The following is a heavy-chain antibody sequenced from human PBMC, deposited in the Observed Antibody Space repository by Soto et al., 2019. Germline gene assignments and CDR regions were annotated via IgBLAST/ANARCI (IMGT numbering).Heavy chain of an antibody. D-gene: IGHD5-18*01. V-gene: IGHV3-7*01. CDR3: ASLDTAMVKTAGY. Sequence: PGGSLRLSCAFSGFTFGNYWMIWVRQAPGKGLEWVACIKSDESEKYYVDSVKGRFTISRDNAKNSLYLQMNSLRAEDTAIYYCASLDTAMVKTAGYWGQGTLVTVSS. CDR1: GFTFGNYW. CDR2: IKSDESEK. J-gene: IGHJ4*02.